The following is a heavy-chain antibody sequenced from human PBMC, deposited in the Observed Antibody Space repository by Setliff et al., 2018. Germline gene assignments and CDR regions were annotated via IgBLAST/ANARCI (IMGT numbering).Heavy chain of an antibody. CDR2: TRNKVSGYIT. V-gene: IGHV3-72*01. Sequence: GSLRLSCATSGFTLSDYSMDWVRQAPGKGLEWVGRTRNKVSGYITEYAASVKGRFTISRDDSKNSVFLQMNSLKTEDTAVYYCARINFYVSSGYYYAPELWGQGTTVTVSS. D-gene: IGHD3-22*01. J-gene: IGHJ4*02. CDR1: GFTLSDYS. CDR3: ARINFYVSSGYYYAPEL.